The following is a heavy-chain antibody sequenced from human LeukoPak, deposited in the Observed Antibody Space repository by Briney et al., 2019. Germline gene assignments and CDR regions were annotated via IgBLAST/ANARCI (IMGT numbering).Heavy chain of an antibody. CDR1: GFTFDDYA. D-gene: IGHD6-13*01. V-gene: IGHV3-9*01. J-gene: IGHJ6*03. CDR2: ISWNSGSM. CDR3: AKDRAAALYYYMDV. Sequence: GRSLRLSCAASGFTFDDYAMHWVRQAPGKGLEWVSGISWNSGSMGYADSVKGRFTISRDNAKNSLYLQMNSLRAEDTALYYCAKDRAAALYYYMDVWGKGTTVTVSS.